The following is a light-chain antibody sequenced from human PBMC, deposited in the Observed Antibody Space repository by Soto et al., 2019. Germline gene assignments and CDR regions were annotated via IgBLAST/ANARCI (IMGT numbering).Light chain of an antibody. CDR3: SSYTSSSTLVV. CDR2: DVS. J-gene: IGLJ2*01. Sequence: QSALTQPASVSGSPGQSITISCTGTSSDVGGYNYVSWYQQHPGKAPKLMIYDVSNRPSGVSNRFSGSKSGNTASLTISGLQAEDEADYFCSSYTSSSTLVVVGGRTQLTV. V-gene: IGLV2-14*01. CDR1: SSDVGGYNY.